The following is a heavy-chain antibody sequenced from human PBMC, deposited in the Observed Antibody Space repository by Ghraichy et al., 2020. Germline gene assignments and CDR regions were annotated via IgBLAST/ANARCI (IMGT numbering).Heavy chain of an antibody. V-gene: IGHV3-23*01. CDR3: AKDRDYSDSSGDYFNAFDI. CDR2: ISGSGSST. CDR1: GFTFSSYA. J-gene: IGHJ3*02. D-gene: IGHD3-22*01. Sequence: GGSLRLSCAASGFTFSSYAMSWVRQAPGKGLEWVSAISGSGSSTYYTDSVKGRFTISRDNSKNTLYLQMNSLRAEDTAVYYCAKDRDYSDSSGDYFNAFDIWGQGTMVTVSS.